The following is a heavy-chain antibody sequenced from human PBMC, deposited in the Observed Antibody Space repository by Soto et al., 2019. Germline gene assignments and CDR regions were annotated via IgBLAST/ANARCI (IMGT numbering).Heavy chain of an antibody. CDR1: GYSISSSNW. D-gene: IGHD3-9*01. V-gene: IGHV4-28*03. Sequence: SETLSLTCAVSGYSISSSNWWGWIRQPPGKGLEWIGYIYYSGTTYYNPSLKSRVTMSVDTSKNQFSLKLTSVTAVDTAVYYCARASYDILTGYYCRWFDPWGQGALVTVSS. J-gene: IGHJ5*02. CDR2: IYYSGTT. CDR3: ARASYDILTGYYCRWFDP.